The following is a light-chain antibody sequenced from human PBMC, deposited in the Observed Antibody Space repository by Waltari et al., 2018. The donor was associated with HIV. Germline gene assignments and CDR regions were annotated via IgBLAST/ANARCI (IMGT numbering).Light chain of an antibody. Sequence: DIQMTQSPSSLSASVGDGVTITCRASQSIRKYLHWYQHKPGKAPKLLLQTTSSLQRGVPSRFRGSGSGTDFTLTISNLQFEDFATYYCQQSYTSPHTFGQGTNLEI. CDR2: TTS. CDR1: QSIRKY. J-gene: IGKJ2*01. CDR3: QQSYTSPHT. V-gene: IGKV1-39*01.